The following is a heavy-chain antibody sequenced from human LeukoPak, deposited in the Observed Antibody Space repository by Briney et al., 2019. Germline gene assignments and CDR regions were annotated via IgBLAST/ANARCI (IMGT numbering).Heavy chain of an antibody. D-gene: IGHD2/OR15-2a*01. CDR2: IRYDGSNK. CDR3: AKGFGIYDTTTDY. Sequence: GGSLRLSCAASGFTFSNYGMHWVRQAPGKGLEWVTFIRYDGSNKYYADSVKGRFTISRDNSKNTLYLQMNSLRVEDTAVYYCAKGFGIYDTTTDYWGQGTLVTVSS. CDR1: GFTFSNYG. J-gene: IGHJ4*02. V-gene: IGHV3-30*02.